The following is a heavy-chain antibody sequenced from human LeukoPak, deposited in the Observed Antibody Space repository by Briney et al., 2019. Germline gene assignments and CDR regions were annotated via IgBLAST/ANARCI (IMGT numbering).Heavy chain of an antibody. CDR2: ISSSSSYI. Sequence: GGSLRLSCAASGFTFSSYSMNWVRQAPGKGLEWVSSISSSSSYIYYADSVKGRFTISRDNAKNSLYLQMNSLRAEDTAVYYCARATDPLSDLAARLQYYFDYWGQGTLVTVSS. V-gene: IGHV3-21*01. CDR3: ARATDPLSDLAARLQYYFDY. CDR1: GFTFSSYS. J-gene: IGHJ4*02. D-gene: IGHD6-6*01.